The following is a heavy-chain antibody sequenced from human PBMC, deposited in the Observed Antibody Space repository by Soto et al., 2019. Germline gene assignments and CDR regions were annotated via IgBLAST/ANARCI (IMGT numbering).Heavy chain of an antibody. Sequence: SETLSLTCAVYGGSFSGYYWSWIRQPPGKGLEWIGEINHSGSTNYNPSLKSRVTISVDTSKNQFSLKLSSVTAADTAVYYCARLSGPLFRRSWQDPQNFDIWGQGTMVTVSS. CDR1: GGSFSGYY. CDR3: ARLSGPLFRRSWQDPQNFDI. J-gene: IGHJ3*02. V-gene: IGHV4-34*01. D-gene: IGHD6-13*01. CDR2: INHSGST.